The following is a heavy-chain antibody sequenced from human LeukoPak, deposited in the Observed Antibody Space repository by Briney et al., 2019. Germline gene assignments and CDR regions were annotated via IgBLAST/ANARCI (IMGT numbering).Heavy chain of an antibody. CDR2: INQDGGEK. D-gene: IGHD1-7*01. CDR1: GFTFRNFW. J-gene: IGHJ4*02. Sequence: PGGSLRLSCAASGFTFRNFWMAWVRQAPGKGLEWVANINQDGGEKHYEDSVEGRFTISRDTAINSLYLQMNSLRAEDTAVYYCAREGVYDWHYDYWGQGTLVTVSS. V-gene: IGHV3-7*01. CDR3: AREGVYDWHYDY.